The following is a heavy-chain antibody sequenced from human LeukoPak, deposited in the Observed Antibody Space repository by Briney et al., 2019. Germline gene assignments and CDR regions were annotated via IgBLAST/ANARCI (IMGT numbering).Heavy chain of an antibody. CDR2: IIPVFGQE. V-gene: IGHV1-69*06. D-gene: IGHD6-13*01. CDR1: GGTLNTYA. Sequence: GASVKVSCKASGGTLNTYAINWVRQAPGQGLEWMGWIIPVFGQEKYAQKFQGRVTITADKSTSTAYMELSSLRSEDTAVYYCARSSIIAAAGPYYFDYWGQGTLVTVSS. CDR3: ARSSIIAAAGPYYFDY. J-gene: IGHJ4*02.